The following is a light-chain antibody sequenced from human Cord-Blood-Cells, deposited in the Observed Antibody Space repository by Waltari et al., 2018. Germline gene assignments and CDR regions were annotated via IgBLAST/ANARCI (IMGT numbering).Light chain of an antibody. J-gene: IGLJ1*01. CDR2: EVS. CDR3: SSYAGSNNYV. V-gene: IGLV2-8*01. CDR1: RSAVGCYNY. Sequence: QSALPQPPSASGSPGQSVTISCTGTRSAVGCYNYVSWYQQHPGNAPKLMIYEVSKRPSGVPDRFSGSKSGNTASLTVSGLQAEDEADYYCSSYAGSNNYVFGTGTKVTVL.